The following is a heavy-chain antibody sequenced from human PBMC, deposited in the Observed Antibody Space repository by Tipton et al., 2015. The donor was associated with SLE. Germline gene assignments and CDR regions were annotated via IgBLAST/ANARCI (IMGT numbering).Heavy chain of an antibody. CDR3: AKPVGVRAVKVFYMDV. CDR2: ISGSGDKT. D-gene: IGHD3-10*01. J-gene: IGHJ6*03. V-gene: IGHV3-23*01. Sequence: GSLRLSCAASGFTFSLFAMLWVRQAPGKGLEWVSSISGSGDKTYYADAVRGRFTVSRDNSKNTLYLQMDSLRAEDTAVYYCAKPVGVRAVKVFYMDVWGKGTTVTVSS. CDR1: GFTFSLFA.